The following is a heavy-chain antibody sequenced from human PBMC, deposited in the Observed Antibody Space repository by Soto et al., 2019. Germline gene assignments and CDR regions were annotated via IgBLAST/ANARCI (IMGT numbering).Heavy chain of an antibody. CDR1: GGFLSESY. D-gene: IGHD3-16*01. CDR2: INHVGGT. CDR3: VRIRYQLPSSVLWLDP. V-gene: IGHV4-34*01. J-gene: IGHJ5*02. Sequence: SETLSLTCAVYGGFLSESYWTWIRQPPGKGLEWIGEINHVGGTNYNPSLKSRVSMSVDTSQNQFSLRLISVTAADRAMYFCVRIRYQLPSSVLWLDPWGQGTPVTVSS.